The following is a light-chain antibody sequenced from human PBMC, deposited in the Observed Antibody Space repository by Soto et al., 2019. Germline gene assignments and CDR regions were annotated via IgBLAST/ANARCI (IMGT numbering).Light chain of an antibody. CDR2: DGS. Sequence: IVLTHSPATLSLSPGERATLSCRASQSISSYLAWYQQKPGQAPRLLIYDGSNRATGIPARFSGSGSETDFTLTISSLEPEDFASYYCQQRRSWPLTFGGGTKVDIK. CDR3: QQRRSWPLT. J-gene: IGKJ4*01. CDR1: QSISSY. V-gene: IGKV3-11*01.